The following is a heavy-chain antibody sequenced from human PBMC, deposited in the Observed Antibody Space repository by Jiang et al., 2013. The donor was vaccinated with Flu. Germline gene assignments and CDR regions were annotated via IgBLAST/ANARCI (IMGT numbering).Heavy chain of an antibody. V-gene: IGHV4-59*01. CDR3: ALSFGDTAMVTGYPPVFDY. CDR2: IYYSGST. D-gene: IGHD5-18*01. J-gene: IGHJ4*02. Sequence: EWIGYIYYSGSTNYNPSLQESSHHISRHVQNQFSLKLSSVTAADTAVYYCALSFGDTAMVTGYPPVFDYWGQGTLVTVSS.